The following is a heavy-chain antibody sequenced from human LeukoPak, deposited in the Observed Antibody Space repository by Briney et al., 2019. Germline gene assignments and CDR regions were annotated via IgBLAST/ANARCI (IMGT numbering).Heavy chain of an antibody. J-gene: IGHJ5*02. CDR1: GGTFSSYA. Sequence: GASVKVSCKASGGTFSSYAISWVRQAPGQGLEWMGGIIPTFGTANYAQKFQGRVTITTDESTSTAYMELSSLRSEDTAVYYCARAHYAYNWNSKVFDPWGQGTLVTVSS. D-gene: IGHD1-7*01. V-gene: IGHV1-69*05. CDR2: IIPTFGTA. CDR3: ARAHYAYNWNSKVFDP.